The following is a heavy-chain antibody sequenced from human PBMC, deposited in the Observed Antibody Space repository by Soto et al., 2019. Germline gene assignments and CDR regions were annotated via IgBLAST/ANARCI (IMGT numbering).Heavy chain of an antibody. CDR3: ARVGRQLVPKGYYYYYGMDV. CDR1: GGSISSYY. J-gene: IGHJ6*02. V-gene: IGHV4-59*01. CDR2: IYYSGST. Sequence: SETLSLTCTVSGGSISSYYWSWIRQPPGKGLEWIGYIYYSGSTNYNPSLKGRVTISVDTSKNQFSLKLSSVTAADTAVYYCARVGRQLVPKGYYYYYGMDVWGQGTTVTVSS. D-gene: IGHD6-6*01.